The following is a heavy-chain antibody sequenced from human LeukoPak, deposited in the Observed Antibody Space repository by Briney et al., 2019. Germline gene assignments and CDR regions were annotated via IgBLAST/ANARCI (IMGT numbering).Heavy chain of an antibody. CDR2: IINNGRTT. D-gene: IGHD4-17*01. V-gene: IGHV3-23*01. CDR1: GFTSSTYA. J-gene: IGHJ4*02. Sequence: PGGSLRLYCAASGFTSSTYAMNWVRQAPGKGLEWVSTIINNGRTTSYADSVKGRFTISRDISTNTVYLRMSSLTAEDTAVYHCAKDIHGDYGGLDYWGQGTLVTVSS. CDR3: AKDIHGDYGGLDY.